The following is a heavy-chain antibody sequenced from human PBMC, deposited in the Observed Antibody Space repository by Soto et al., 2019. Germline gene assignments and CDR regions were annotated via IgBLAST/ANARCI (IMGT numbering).Heavy chain of an antibody. V-gene: IGHV4-31*03. Sequence: TLSLTGTVSCVSMSSGGYYCSWIRQHPGKGLEWIGYIYYSGSTYYNPSLKSRVTISVDTSKNQFSLKLSSVTAADTAVYYCARGAYDFWSGYYGYFDLWGRGTLVTVSS. D-gene: IGHD3-3*01. J-gene: IGHJ2*01. CDR2: IYYSGST. CDR3: ARGAYDFWSGYYGYFDL. CDR1: CVSMSSGGYY.